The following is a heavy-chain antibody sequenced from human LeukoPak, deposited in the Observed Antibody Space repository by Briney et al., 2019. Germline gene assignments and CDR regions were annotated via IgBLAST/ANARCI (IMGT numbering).Heavy chain of an antibody. D-gene: IGHD3-10*01. CDR2: ISYDGSNK. J-gene: IGHJ6*02. V-gene: IGHV3-30-3*01. CDR3: ARESLLDYYGSGSYEPYYYYYGMDV. CDR1: GFTFSSYA. Sequence: GGSLRLSSAASGFTFSSYAMHWVRPAPGTGLGWVAVISYDGSNKYYAASVKGRFTISTDNTKNTLYLQMNSLRAEDTAVYYCARESLLDYYGSGSYEPYYYYYGMDVWGQGTTVTVSS.